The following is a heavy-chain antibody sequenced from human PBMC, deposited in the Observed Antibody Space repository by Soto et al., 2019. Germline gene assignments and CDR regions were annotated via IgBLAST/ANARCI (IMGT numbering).Heavy chain of an antibody. J-gene: IGHJ6*02. V-gene: IGHV5-10-1*01. CDR1: GYSFTSYW. CDR2: IDPSDSYT. D-gene: IGHD6-6*01. CDR3: ARYITDLEYSSSSAIGGMDV. Sequence: PGESLKISCKGSGYSFTSYWISWVRQMPGKGLEWLGRIDPSDSYTNYSPSFQGHVTISADKSISTAYLQWSSLKASDTAMYYCARYITDLEYSSSSAIGGMDVWGQGTTVTVSS.